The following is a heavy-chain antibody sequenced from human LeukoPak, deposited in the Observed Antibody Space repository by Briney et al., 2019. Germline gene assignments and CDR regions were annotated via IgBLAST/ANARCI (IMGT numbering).Heavy chain of an antibody. Sequence: ASVKVSCKASGGTFSSYAISWVRQAPGQGLEWMGRIIPILGIANYAQKFQGRVTITAHRSTSTAYMELSSLRSEDTAVYYCARDGWEPTTRAFDIWGQGTMVTVSS. J-gene: IGHJ3*02. CDR3: ARDGWEPTTRAFDI. CDR1: GGTFSSYA. CDR2: IIPILGIA. V-gene: IGHV1-69*04. D-gene: IGHD1-26*01.